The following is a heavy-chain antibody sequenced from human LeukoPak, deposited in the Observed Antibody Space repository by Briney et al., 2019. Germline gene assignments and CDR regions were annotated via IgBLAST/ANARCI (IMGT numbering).Heavy chain of an antibody. CDR2: INPNSGGT. CDR3: ARALAYCGGDCYPHYYYGMDV. J-gene: IGHJ6*02. V-gene: IGHV1-2*04. Sequence: ASVKVSCKASGYIFTGYYMHWVRQAPGQGLEWMGWINPNSGGTNYAQKFQGWVTMTRDTSISTAYMELSRLRSDDTAVYYCARALAYCGGDCYPHYYYGMDVWGRGTTVTVSS. D-gene: IGHD2-21*02. CDR1: GYIFTGYY.